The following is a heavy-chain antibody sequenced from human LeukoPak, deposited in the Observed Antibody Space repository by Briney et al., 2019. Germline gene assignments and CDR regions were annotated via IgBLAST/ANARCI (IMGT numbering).Heavy chain of an antibody. CDR3: ARDQGIAAGNAFDI. CDR2: ISSSGSTI. Sequence: GGSLRLSCAASGFTFSSYEMNWVRQAPGKGLEWVSYISSSGSTIYYADSVKGRFTISRDNSKNTLYLQMNSLRAEDTAVYYCARDQGIAAGNAFDIWGQGTMVTVSS. D-gene: IGHD6-13*01. CDR1: GFTFSSYE. V-gene: IGHV3-48*03. J-gene: IGHJ3*02.